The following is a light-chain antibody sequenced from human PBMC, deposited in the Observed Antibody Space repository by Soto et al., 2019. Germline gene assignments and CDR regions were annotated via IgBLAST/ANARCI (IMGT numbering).Light chain of an antibody. CDR3: QSYDSGLSGHWV. J-gene: IGLJ3*02. Sequence: QSVLTQPPSMSGAPGQRVTMSCTGSSSNLGAGYDVHWYQRLPGAAPKLLIYDNTHRPSGVPNRFSGSKSGTSASLAITGRHAEDEADYYCQSYDSGLSGHWVFGGGTKLTVL. V-gene: IGLV1-40*01. CDR1: SSNLGAGYD. CDR2: DNT.